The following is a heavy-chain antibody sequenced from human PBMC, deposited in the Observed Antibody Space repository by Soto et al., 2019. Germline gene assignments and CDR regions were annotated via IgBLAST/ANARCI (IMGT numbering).Heavy chain of an antibody. CDR3: ASAGTVTTYHYYYGMDV. CDR1: GGTFSSYA. D-gene: IGHD4-17*01. V-gene: IGHV1-69*13. CDR2: IIPIFGTA. Sequence: SVKVSCKASGGTFSSYAISWVRQAPGQGLEWMGGIIPIFGTANYAQKFQGRVTITADESTSTAYMELSSLRSEDTAVYYCASAGTVTTYHYYYGMDVWGQGTTVTFSS. J-gene: IGHJ6*02.